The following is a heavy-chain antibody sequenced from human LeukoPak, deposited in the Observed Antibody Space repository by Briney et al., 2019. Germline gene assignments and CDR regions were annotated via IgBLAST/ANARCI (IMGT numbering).Heavy chain of an antibody. CDR1: GGSFSGHY. CDR2: INHSGST. D-gene: IGHD1-1*01. J-gene: IGHJ4*02. V-gene: IGHV4-34*01. Sequence: KPSETLSLTCAVYGGSFSGHYWSWIRQPPGKGLEWIGEINHSGSTNYNPSLKSRVTISVDTSKNEFSLKVNSVSAADTAVYYCASVELATTNFDYWGQGTLVTVSS. CDR3: ASVELATTNFDY.